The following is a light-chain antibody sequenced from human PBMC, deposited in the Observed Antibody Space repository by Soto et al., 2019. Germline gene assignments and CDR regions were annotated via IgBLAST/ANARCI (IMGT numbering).Light chain of an antibody. J-gene: IGKJ5*01. CDR1: QSVSSSS. V-gene: IGKV3D-20*02. Sequence: EIRLTQSPGTLSLYPGERATLSCRASQSVSSSSLAWYQQNPGQAPRLLIYEASSRATGIPDRFSGSGSGTDFTLTISSLEPEDFAVYYCQQRSNWPRITFGQGTRPAIK. CDR2: EAS. CDR3: QQRSNWPRIT.